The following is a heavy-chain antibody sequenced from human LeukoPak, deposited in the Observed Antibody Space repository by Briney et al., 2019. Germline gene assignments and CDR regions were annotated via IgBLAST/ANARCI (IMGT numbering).Heavy chain of an antibody. D-gene: IGHD6-19*01. V-gene: IGHV3-11*01. CDR3: ARAVAGNVFDY. CDR1: GFTFSDYY. J-gene: IGHJ4*02. Sequence: GGSLRLSCAASGFTFSDYYMSWIRQAPGKGLEWVSYISSSGSTIYYADSVKGRFTISRDNAKNSLYLQMNSLRAEDMALYYCARAVAGNVFDYWGQGTLVTVSS. CDR2: ISSSGSTI.